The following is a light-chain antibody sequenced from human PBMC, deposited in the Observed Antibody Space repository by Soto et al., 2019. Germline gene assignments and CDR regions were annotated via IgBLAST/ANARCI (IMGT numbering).Light chain of an antibody. CDR2: EVS. Sequence: QSALTQPPSASGSPGQSVTISCTGTSSDVGDYNYVSWYQQYPGIAPKLMIYEVSKRPSGVPNRFSGFKSGNTASPTISGLQAEDEADYYCSSYTSSSTYVFGTGTKVTVL. J-gene: IGLJ1*01. CDR1: SSDVGDYNY. CDR3: SSYTSSSTYV. V-gene: IGLV2-8*01.